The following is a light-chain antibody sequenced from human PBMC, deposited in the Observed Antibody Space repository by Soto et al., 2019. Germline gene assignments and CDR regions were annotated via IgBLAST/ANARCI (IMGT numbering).Light chain of an antibody. CDR2: TAS. Sequence: DIQLTQSPASLSASVGDRVTITCRASDNIGSYINWYQQKPGKAPNLLIYTASSLESGVPSRFSGSGSGTDFTLTITSLQPEDFATYFCQQSYSRPRTFGQGTKVDIK. J-gene: IGKJ1*01. CDR3: QQSYSRPRT. V-gene: IGKV1-39*01. CDR1: DNIGSY.